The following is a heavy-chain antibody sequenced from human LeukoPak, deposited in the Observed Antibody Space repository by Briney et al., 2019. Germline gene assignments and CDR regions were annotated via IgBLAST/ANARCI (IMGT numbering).Heavy chain of an antibody. CDR3: TRAAGRWLQLQWFDY. V-gene: IGHV3-7*01. Sequence: GGSLRLSCAASGFTFRNYWMSWIRQAPGRGLEWVANIKLDGTQKNYIQSVRGRFTISRDNARNFLYLQLSSLRAEDTAVYYCTRAAGRWLQLQWFDYWGQGTLVTVSS. CDR1: GFTFRNYW. CDR2: IKLDGTQK. D-gene: IGHD5-24*01. J-gene: IGHJ4*02.